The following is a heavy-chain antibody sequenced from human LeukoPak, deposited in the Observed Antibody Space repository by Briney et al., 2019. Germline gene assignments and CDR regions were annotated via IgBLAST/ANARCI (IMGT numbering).Heavy chain of an antibody. V-gene: IGHV4-4*09. CDR1: GGSISSYY. CDR3: ASTLYSSSPGAFDI. Sequence: PSETLSLTCTVSGGSISSYYWNWIRQPPGKGLEWIGYIYTSGSTNYNPSLKSRVTISVDTSKNQFSLKLSSVTAADTAVYYCASTLYSSSPGAFDIWGQGTMVTVSS. CDR2: IYTSGST. D-gene: IGHD6-6*01. J-gene: IGHJ3*02.